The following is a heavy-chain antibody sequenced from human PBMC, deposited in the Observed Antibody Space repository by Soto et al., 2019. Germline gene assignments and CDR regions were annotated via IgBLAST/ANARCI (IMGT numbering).Heavy chain of an antibody. CDR3: AKEFIAAAGSYYYYGMDV. CDR1: GFTFSSYA. Sequence: GGSLRLSCAASGFTFSSYAMSWVRQAPGKGLEWVSAISGSGGSTYYADSVKGRFTISRDNSKNTLYLQMNSLRAEDTAVYYCAKEFIAAAGSYYYYGMDVWGQGTTVTV. V-gene: IGHV3-23*01. D-gene: IGHD6-13*01. J-gene: IGHJ6*02. CDR2: ISGSGGST.